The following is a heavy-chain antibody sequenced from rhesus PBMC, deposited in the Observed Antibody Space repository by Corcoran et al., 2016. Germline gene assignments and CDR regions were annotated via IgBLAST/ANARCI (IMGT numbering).Heavy chain of an antibody. CDR1: GGSISSSY. V-gene: IGHV4-169*01. J-gene: IGHJ4*01. D-gene: IGHD2-8*01. CDR3: AVGYCSGGVCYALSY. Sequence: QLQLQESGPGLVKPSETLSVTCAVSGGSISSSYWSWIRQAPGKGLEWFGYIYGSGSITKYNPSLKSRVTLSVDTSKNQLSLKRSSVTAADTAVYYCAVGYCSGGVCYALSYWGQGVLVTVSS. CDR2: IYGSGSIT.